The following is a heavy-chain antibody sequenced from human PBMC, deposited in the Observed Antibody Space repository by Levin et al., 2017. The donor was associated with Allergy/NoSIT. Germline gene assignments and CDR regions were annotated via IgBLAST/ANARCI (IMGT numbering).Heavy chain of an antibody. D-gene: IGHD2/OR15-2a*01. CDR3: AREIDSAFGY. Sequence: PGGSLRLSCATSGFTFSTYAMTWVRQAPGKGLQWISGLNDLGYNTYYVDSVKGRFTISRDNSKNTLYLQMNSLRVEDTAVYYCAREIDSAFGYWGQGTLVSVSS. CDR2: LNDLGYNT. V-gene: IGHV3-23*01. CDR1: GFTFSTYA. J-gene: IGHJ4*02.